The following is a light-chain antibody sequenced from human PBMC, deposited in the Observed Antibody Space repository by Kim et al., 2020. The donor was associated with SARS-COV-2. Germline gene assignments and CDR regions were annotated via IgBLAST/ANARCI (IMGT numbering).Light chain of an antibody. CDR3: QQSYSTPWT. J-gene: IGKJ1*01. CDR2: AAS. CDR1: QSISSY. Sequence: GSVGDRVTITCRASQSISSYLNWYQQKPLTAPKLLIYAASSLQSGVPSRFSGSGSGTDLTLTISSLEPEDFATYYCQQSYSTPWTFGQGTKVDIK. V-gene: IGKV1-39*01.